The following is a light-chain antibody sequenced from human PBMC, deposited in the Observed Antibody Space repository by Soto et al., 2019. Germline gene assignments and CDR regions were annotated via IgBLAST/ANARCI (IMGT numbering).Light chain of an antibody. CDR2: EVN. J-gene: IGLJ1*01. V-gene: IGLV2-14*01. CDR1: SNDIGVYNY. CDR3: SSFTSNRIYV. Sequence: QSALTQPASVSGSPGQSISISCTGTSNDIGVYNYVSWYQQYPGKAPKLMIYEVNNRLSGVSNRFSASKSGLTASLTISGLQPEDEADYYCSSFTSNRIYVFGPGTKVTVL.